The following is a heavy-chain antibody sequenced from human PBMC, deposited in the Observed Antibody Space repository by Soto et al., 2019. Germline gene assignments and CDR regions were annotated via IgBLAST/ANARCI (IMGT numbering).Heavy chain of an antibody. Sequence: KPSETLSLTCAVYGGSFSGYYWSWIRRPPGRGREWSGEINHSGSTNYNPSLKSRVTISVDTSKNQFSLKLSSVPAAAMAVYYSARCEQLVTSYDYWGQGTQVTVTS. CDR1: GGSFSGYY. D-gene: IGHD6-6*01. V-gene: IGHV4-34*01. CDR2: INHSGST. J-gene: IGHJ4*02. CDR3: ARCEQLVTSYDY.